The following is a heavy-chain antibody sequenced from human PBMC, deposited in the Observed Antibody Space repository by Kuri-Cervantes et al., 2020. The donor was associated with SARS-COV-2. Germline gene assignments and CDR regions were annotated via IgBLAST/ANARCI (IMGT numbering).Heavy chain of an antibody. V-gene: IGHV3-30*18. CDR2: ISYDGSNK. Sequence: GGSLRLSCAASGFTFSSYGMHWVRQAPGKGLEWAAVISYDGSNKYYADSVKGRFTISRDNSKNTLYLQMNSLRAEDTAVYYCAKDRDYYDSSGSSFDYWGQGTLVTVSS. CDR3: AKDRDYYDSSGSSFDY. J-gene: IGHJ4*02. D-gene: IGHD3-22*01. CDR1: GFTFSSYG.